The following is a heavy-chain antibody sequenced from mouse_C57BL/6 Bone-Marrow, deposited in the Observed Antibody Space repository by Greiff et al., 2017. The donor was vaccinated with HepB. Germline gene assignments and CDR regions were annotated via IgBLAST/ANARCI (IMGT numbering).Heavy chain of an antibody. CDR2: ISTYYGDA. J-gene: IGHJ4*01. D-gene: IGHD1-1*01. CDR1: GYTFPDYA. V-gene: IGHV1-67*01. Sequence: VQLQQSGPELVRPGVSVKISCKGSGYTFPDYAMHWVKQSHAKSLEWIGVISTYYGDASYNQKFKDKATMTVDKSSSTAYMELARLTSEDSAVYYCARYRDRTTVVATDAMDYWGQGTSVTVAS. CDR3: ARYRDRTTVVATDAMDY.